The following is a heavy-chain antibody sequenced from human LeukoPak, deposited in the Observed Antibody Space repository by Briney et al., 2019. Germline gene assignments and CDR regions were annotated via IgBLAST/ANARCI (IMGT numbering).Heavy chain of an antibody. Sequence: SVKVSCKASGGTFSSYAISWVRQAPGQGLEWMGGIIPIFGTANYAQKFQGRVTITTDESTSTAYMELSSLRSEDTAVYYCARGGVPAAIPGRWFDPWGQGTLVTVSS. D-gene: IGHD2-2*02. CDR3: ARGGVPAAIPGRWFDP. CDR1: GGTFSSYA. J-gene: IGHJ5*02. CDR2: IIPIFGTA. V-gene: IGHV1-69*05.